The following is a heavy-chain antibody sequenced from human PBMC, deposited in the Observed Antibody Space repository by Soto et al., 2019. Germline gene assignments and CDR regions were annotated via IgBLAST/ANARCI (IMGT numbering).Heavy chain of an antibody. CDR1: FTSYD. V-gene: IGHV1-8*01. Sequence: QVQLVQSGAEVKKPGASVKVSCTFTSYDINWVRQATGQGLEWMGWMNPNSGNTRYAQKFQGRVTMTRNTTNVPPXMELSSLRSEDTAVYYCARGPGSSDWRFSYYYMDVWGQGTTVTVSS. CDR2: MNPNSGNT. CDR3: ARGPGSSDWRFSYYYMDV. D-gene: IGHD6-19*01. J-gene: IGHJ6*02.